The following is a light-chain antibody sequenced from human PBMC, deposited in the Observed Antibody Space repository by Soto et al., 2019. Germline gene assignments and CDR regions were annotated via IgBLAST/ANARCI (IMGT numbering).Light chain of an antibody. CDR3: QVRYSTPNT. CDR1: QSISSY. V-gene: IGKV1-39*01. CDR2: AAP. J-gene: IGKJ5*01. Sequence: DIRMYQSPSALSASVRERVTITCLASQSISSYLNWYQQKPGKAPKLLIYAAPSLQSGVPSRFSGSGSGTDFTLTISSLQPEDFATYYSQVRYSTPNTSCHGTRLEI.